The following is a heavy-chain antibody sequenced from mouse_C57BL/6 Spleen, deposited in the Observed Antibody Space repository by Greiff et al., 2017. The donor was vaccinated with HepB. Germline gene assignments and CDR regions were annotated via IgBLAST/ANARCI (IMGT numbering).Heavy chain of an antibody. V-gene: IGHV1-18*01. J-gene: IGHJ2*01. CDR2: INPNNGGT. CDR3: AREGYGSSGPYFDY. CDR1: GYTFTDYN. D-gene: IGHD1-1*01. Sequence: EVQLQQSGPELVKPGASVKIPCKASGYTFTDYNMDWVKQSHGKSLEWIGDINPNNGGTIYNQKFKGKATLTVDKSSSTAYMELRSLTSEDTAVYYCAREGYGSSGPYFDYWGQGTTLTVSS.